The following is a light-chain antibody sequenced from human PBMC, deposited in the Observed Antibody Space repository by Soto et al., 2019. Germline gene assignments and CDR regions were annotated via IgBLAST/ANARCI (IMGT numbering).Light chain of an antibody. Sequence: DIQMTQSPSSLSASLGDRVTITCRASQGIGVYLAWFQQKPGNAPKLLIYAASTLQSGVPSRFSGSGSGTEFTLTISSLQPDDFATYYCQQYNSYSPRTFGQGTKLEIK. J-gene: IGKJ2*01. CDR2: AAS. V-gene: IGKV1-16*01. CDR3: QQYNSYSPRT. CDR1: QGIGVY.